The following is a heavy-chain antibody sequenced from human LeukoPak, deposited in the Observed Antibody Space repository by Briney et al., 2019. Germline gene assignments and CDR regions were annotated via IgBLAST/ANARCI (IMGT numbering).Heavy chain of an antibody. CDR1: GFTFSSYE. V-gene: IGHV3-48*03. J-gene: IGHJ4*02. CDR3: ARDQGLYDILTGIDY. CDR2: ISSSGSTI. Sequence: PWGSLRLSCAASGFTFSSYEMNWVRQAPGKGLEWVSYISSSGSTIYYADSVKGRFTISRDNAKNSLYLQMNSLRAEDTAVYYCARDQGLYDILTGIDYWGQGTLVTVSS. D-gene: IGHD3-9*01.